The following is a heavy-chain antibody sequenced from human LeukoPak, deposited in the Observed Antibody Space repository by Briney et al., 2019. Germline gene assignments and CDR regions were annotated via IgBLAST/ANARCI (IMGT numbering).Heavy chain of an antibody. CDR2: IYYSGST. CDR3: ARFELRYYYDSSGYRGFDY. V-gene: IGHV4-30-4*01. Sequence: SETLSLTCTVSGGSISSGDYYWSWIRQPPGKGLEWIGYIYYSGSTYYNPSLKSRVTISVDTSKNQFSLKLSSVTAADTAVYYCARFELRYYYDSSGYRGFDYWGQGTLVTVSS. D-gene: IGHD3-22*01. J-gene: IGHJ4*02. CDR1: GGSISSGDYY.